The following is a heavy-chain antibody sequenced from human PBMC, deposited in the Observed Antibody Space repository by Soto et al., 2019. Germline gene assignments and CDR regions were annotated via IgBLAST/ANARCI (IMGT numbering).Heavy chain of an antibody. V-gene: IGHV3-15*01. CDR2: IKSKTDGGTT. CDR1: GFTFSNAW. D-gene: IGHD6-6*01. CDR3: TIYSSPWGYYYYGMDV. J-gene: IGHJ6*02. Sequence: GPLRLCCPASGFTFSNAWMSWVREAPGKGLEWVGRIKSKTDGGTTDYAAPVKGRFTISRDDSKNTLYLQMNSLKTEDTAVYYCTIYSSPWGYYYYGMDVWGQGTTVTVS.